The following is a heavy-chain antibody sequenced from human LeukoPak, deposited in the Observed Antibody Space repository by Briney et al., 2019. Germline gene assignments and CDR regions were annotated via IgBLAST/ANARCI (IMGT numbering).Heavy chain of an antibody. D-gene: IGHD6-19*01. Sequence: SETLSLTCTVSGGSISSYYWSWIRQPAEKGLEWIGRIHISGSTNYNPSLKSRVTMSVDTSKNQFSLKLSSVTAADTAVYYCARGVIAVAGDYFDYWGQGTLVTVSS. J-gene: IGHJ4*02. V-gene: IGHV4-4*07. CDR2: IHISGST. CDR1: GGSISSYY. CDR3: ARGVIAVAGDYFDY.